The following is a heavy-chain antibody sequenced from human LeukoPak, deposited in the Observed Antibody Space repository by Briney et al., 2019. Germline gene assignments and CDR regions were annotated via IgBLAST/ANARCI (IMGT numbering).Heavy chain of an antibody. V-gene: IGHV3-15*01. CDR1: GFTFSNAW. Sequence: GGSLRLSCATSGFTFSNAWMTWVRQAQGNGLEWVGRIKTKGEGGTVDYAAPVKGRFTISRDDSRNTLYLQMNSLKTEDTAIYYCMSDLDNWGQGTLVTVSS. J-gene: IGHJ4*02. CDR2: IKTKGEGGTV. CDR3: MSDLDN.